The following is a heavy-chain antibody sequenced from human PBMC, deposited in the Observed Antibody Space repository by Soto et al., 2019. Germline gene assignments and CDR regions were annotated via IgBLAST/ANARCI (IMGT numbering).Heavy chain of an antibody. CDR1: GLTFTRYS. V-gene: IGHV3-21*06. J-gene: IGHJ4*02. CDR2: ISSTTNYI. CDR3: ARESEDLTSNFDY. Sequence: ELQLVESGGGLVKPGGSLRLSCAASGLTFTRYSMNWVRQAPGKGLEWVSSISSTTNYIYYGDSMKGRFTISRDNAKNSLYLEMNSLRAEDTAVYYCARESEDLTSNFDYWGQGTLVTVSS.